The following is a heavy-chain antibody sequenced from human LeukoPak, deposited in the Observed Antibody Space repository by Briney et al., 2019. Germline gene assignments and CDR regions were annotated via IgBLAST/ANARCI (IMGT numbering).Heavy chain of an antibody. J-gene: IGHJ3*02. CDR2: IIGSGGSI. V-gene: IGHV3-23*01. D-gene: IGHD3-3*01. CDR1: GFTFSTNA. Sequence: GQSLRLSCAASGFTFSTNAMTWVRQAPAKWLDLVSNIIGSGGSIFYAYSVKGQFNISRDNYKQTLYLQINSLRDEDTDVYFCVKTLLEPTGDTFDMWGQGKMVSVSS. CDR3: VKTLLEPTGDTFDM.